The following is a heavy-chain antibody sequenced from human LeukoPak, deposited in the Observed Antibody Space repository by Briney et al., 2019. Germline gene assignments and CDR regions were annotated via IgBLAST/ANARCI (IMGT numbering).Heavy chain of an antibody. D-gene: IGHD3-3*01. CDR3: ARHSYDFWSGYRNWFDP. CDR1: GGSFSGYY. J-gene: IGHJ5*02. V-gene: IGHV4-34*01. Sequence: SETLSLTCAVYGGSFSGYYWSWIRQPPGKGLEWIGKINHSGSTNYNPSLKSRVTISVDTSKNQFSLKLSSVTAADTAVYYCARHSYDFWSGYRNWFDPWGQGTLVTVSS. CDR2: INHSGST.